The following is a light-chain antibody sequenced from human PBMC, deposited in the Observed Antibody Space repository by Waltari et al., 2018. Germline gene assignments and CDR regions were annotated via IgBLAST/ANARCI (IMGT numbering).Light chain of an antibody. Sequence: SYVXTQPPSVSXXPGKTARXTCGGNNXXXKXXHWYQXKPGQAPVLGVYDDGDRPSGIPGRCSGSNSGNAATLTXXRGEAGXXXDYYWQVXXSSSDHXXVFGGGTKLTVL. V-gene: IGLV3-21*03. CDR1: NXXXKX. CDR2: DDG. CDR3: QVXXSSSDHXXV. J-gene: IGLJ2*01.